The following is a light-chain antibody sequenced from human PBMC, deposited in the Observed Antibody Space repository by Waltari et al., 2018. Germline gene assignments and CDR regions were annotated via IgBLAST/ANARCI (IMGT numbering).Light chain of an antibody. CDR2: RND. Sequence: QSVLTQPPSASGTPGQRLTISCSGISSNPGTTVLTWYQQVPGTAPKLLIYRNDLRPSGVPDRFSASKSGTSASLAISGLQSEDEAEYYCASWDDSLNGHWVFGGGTKVTVL. J-gene: IGLJ3*02. CDR3: ASWDDSLNGHWV. V-gene: IGLV1-44*01. CDR1: SSNPGTTV.